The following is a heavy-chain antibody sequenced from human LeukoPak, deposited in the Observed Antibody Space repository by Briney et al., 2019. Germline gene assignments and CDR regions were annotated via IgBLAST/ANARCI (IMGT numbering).Heavy chain of an antibody. CDR3: ARGGYDYVWGSYRPFDY. CDR2: IIPIFGTA. CDR1: GGTFSSYA. V-gene: IGHV1-69*13. J-gene: IGHJ4*02. D-gene: IGHD3-16*02. Sequence: SVKVSCKASGGTFSSYAVSWVRQAPGQGLEWMGGIIPIFGTANYAQKFQGRVTITADESTSTAYMELSSLRSEDTAVYYCARGGYDYVWGSYRPFDYWGQGTLVTVSS.